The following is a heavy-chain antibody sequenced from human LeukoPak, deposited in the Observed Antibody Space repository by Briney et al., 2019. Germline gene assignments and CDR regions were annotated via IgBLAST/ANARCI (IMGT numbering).Heavy chain of an antibody. CDR2: IRGSGGST. V-gene: IGHV3-23*01. J-gene: IGHJ4*02. CDR1: GFTFSSYA. Sequence: PGGSLRLSCAASGFTFSSYAMSWVRQAPGKGLEWVSAIRGSGGSTYYADSVKGRYTISRDNSKNTLYLQMNSLRAEDTAVYYCAKGALYDSSGYYSILQYFDYWGQGALVTVSS. D-gene: IGHD3-22*01. CDR3: AKGALYDSSGYYSILQYFDY.